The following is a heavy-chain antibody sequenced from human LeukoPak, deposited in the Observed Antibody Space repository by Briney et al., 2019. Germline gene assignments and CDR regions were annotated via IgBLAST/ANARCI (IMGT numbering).Heavy chain of an antibody. CDR3: ANSYDSGGYYLGY. CDR1: GYTFTGYY. Sequence: GASVKVSCKASGYTFTGYYMHWVRQAPGQGLEWMGWINPNSGGTNYAQKFQGRVTMTRDTSISTAYMELSRLRSDDTAVYYCANSYDSGGYYLGYWGQGTLVTVSS. CDR2: INPNSGGT. V-gene: IGHV1-2*02. D-gene: IGHD3-22*01. J-gene: IGHJ4*02.